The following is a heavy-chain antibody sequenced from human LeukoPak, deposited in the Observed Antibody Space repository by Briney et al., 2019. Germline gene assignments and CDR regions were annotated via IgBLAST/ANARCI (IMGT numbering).Heavy chain of an antibody. Sequence: GGSLRLSCAASRFSFSAYPMGWVRRAPGRGLEWVSGISAGGDLTFHADSVKGRFTISRDNSKNTLYLQMNSLRAEDTAVYYCARGGVVPAPGFDYWGQGTLVSVSS. CDR1: RFSFSAYP. CDR2: ISAGGDLT. CDR3: ARGGVVPAPGFDY. V-gene: IGHV3-23*01. J-gene: IGHJ4*02. D-gene: IGHD2-2*01.